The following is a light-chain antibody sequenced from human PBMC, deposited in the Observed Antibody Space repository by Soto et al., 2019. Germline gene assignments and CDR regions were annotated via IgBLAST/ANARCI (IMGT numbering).Light chain of an antibody. Sequence: DIVMTQSPATLSVAPGERVTFSCRASQGVSRKLAWYQHKPGQAPRLLISGASTGATGIPARFSGSGSGTEFTLTISSLQSEDSAVYYCHHYNNWPYTFGPGTKLEIK. CDR2: GAS. CDR3: HHYNNWPYT. CDR1: QGVSRK. J-gene: IGKJ2*01. V-gene: IGKV3-15*01.